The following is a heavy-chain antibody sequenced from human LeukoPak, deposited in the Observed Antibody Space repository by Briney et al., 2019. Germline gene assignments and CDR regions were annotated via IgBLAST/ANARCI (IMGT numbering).Heavy chain of an antibody. CDR3: AKDLGWELPAEAY. CDR2: IYGSCVSI. J-gene: IGHJ4*02. Sequence: PGGSLRLSCVASGFTFKNYVMNWVRQAPGKGLEWLATIYGSCVSIPYADSVKGRFTISRDNSNNTLYLQMNSLRPEDTAMYYCAKDLGWELPAEAYWGQGILVTVSS. D-gene: IGHD1-26*01. CDR1: GFTFKNYV. V-gene: IGHV3-23*01.